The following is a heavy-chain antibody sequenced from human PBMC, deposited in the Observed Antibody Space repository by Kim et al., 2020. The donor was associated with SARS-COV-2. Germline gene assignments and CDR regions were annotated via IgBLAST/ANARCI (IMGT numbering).Heavy chain of an antibody. Sequence: SETLSLTCTVSGGSISSGGYYWSWIRQYPGKGLVWIGYIYYSGSTYYNPSLKSRVAISVDTSKNQFSLKLSSVTAADTAVYYCARDFRQRWFDPWGQGTLVTVSS. J-gene: IGHJ5*02. CDR3: ARDFRQRWFDP. D-gene: IGHD6-25*01. CDR2: IYYSGST. V-gene: IGHV4-31*03. CDR1: GGSISSGGYY.